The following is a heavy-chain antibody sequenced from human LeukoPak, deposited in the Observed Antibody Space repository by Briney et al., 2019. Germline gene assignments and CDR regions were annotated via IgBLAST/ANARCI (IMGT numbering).Heavy chain of an antibody. CDR2: IIPIFGTA. D-gene: IGHD2-15*01. Sequence: ASVKVSCKASGGTFSNYAISWVRQAPGQGLEWMGGIIPIFGTANYAQKFRGRVTITADKSTRTAYMELRNLRSDDTAVYYCARDLPLGSMGGSAFDLWGQGTLLIVSS. J-gene: IGHJ4*02. CDR1: GGTFSNYA. V-gene: IGHV1-69*06. CDR3: ARDLPLGSMGGSAFDL.